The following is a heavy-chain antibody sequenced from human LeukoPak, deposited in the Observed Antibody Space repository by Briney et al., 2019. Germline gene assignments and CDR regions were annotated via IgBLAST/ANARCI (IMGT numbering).Heavy chain of an antibody. Sequence: SKTLSLTCAVYGGSFSGYYWSWIRQPPGKGLEWIGEINHSGSTNYNPSLKSRVTISVDTSKNQFSLKLSSVTAADTAVYYCARVWYYDFWSGYSLPYFDYWGQGTLVTVSS. V-gene: IGHV4-34*01. CDR3: ARVWYYDFWSGYSLPYFDY. J-gene: IGHJ4*02. CDR1: GGSFSGYY. D-gene: IGHD3-3*01. CDR2: INHSGST.